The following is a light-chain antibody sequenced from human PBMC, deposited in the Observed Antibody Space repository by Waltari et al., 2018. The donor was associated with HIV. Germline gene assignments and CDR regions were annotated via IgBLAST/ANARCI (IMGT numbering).Light chain of an antibody. V-gene: IGKV1-9*01. CDR1: LGVSGY. CDR2: GTS. CDR3: QQLRT. J-gene: IGKJ1*01. Sequence: DTQLTQSPSFLSASAGDRVIITCRASLGVSGYVAWYQQKPGKAPKLLIYGTSILQGGVPSRFTGRGSGTEFTLTINSLQPEDSATYYCQQLRTFGQGTNVEIK.